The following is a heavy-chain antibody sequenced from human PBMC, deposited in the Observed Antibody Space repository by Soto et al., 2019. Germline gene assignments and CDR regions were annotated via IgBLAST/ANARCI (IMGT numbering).Heavy chain of an antibody. J-gene: IGHJ4*02. CDR1: VFTFDDYT. CDR3: VKEGDKAAILPYFDH. Sequence: GLSLRLSCAPSVFTFDDYTMQWARQSPGKGLEWVSVISWHSGNIAYADSVKGRFTISRDNAKISLYLQMTSLRADDTAVYYCVKEGDKAAILPYFDHWGQGTLVTVSS. D-gene: IGHD5-18*01. V-gene: IGHV3-9*01. CDR2: ISWHSGNI.